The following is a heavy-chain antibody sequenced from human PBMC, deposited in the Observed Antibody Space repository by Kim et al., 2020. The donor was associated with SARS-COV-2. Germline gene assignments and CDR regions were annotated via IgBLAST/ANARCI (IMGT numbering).Heavy chain of an antibody. V-gene: IGHV4-39*01. J-gene: IGHJ4*02. Sequence: TPALKSRVTISVDTSKNQFSLKLSSVTAADTAVYYCARQYDFWSGYYIFDWGQGTLVTVSS. D-gene: IGHD3-3*01. CDR3: ARQYDFWSGYYIFD.